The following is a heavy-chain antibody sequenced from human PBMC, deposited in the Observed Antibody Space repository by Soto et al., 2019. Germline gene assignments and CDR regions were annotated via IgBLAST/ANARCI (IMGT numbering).Heavy chain of an antibody. V-gene: IGHV3-33*01. CDR3: ARGGFYDSSAYYYVNFAFYI. CDR2: IWYDGSNK. CDR1: GFTFSNYG. D-gene: IGHD3-22*01. J-gene: IGHJ3*02. Sequence: GGSLRLSCAASGFTFSNYGMHWVRQAPGKGLEWVAIIWYDGSNKYFADSVKGRFTISRDNSKNTLFLQMNSLRAEDTALYYCARGGFYDSSAYYYVNFAFYIWGQGTMVTVSS.